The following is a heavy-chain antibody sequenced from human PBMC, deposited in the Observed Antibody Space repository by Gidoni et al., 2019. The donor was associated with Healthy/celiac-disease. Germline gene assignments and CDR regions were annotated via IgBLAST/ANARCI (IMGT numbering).Heavy chain of an antibody. D-gene: IGHD4-17*01. Sequence: QLQLQESGPGLVKPSETLSLTCTVSGGSISSSSYYWGWIRQPPGKGLEWIGSIYYSGSTYYNPSLKSRVTISVDTSKNQFSLKLSSVTAADTAVYYCARRLRGTTVSYWYFDLWGRGTLVTVSS. V-gene: IGHV4-39*01. CDR3: ARRLRGTTVSYWYFDL. J-gene: IGHJ2*01. CDR2: IYYSGST. CDR1: GGSISSSSYY.